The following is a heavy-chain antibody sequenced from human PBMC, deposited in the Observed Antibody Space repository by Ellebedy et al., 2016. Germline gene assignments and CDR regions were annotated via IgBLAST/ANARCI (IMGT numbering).Heavy chain of an antibody. J-gene: IGHJ3*02. CDR1: GGSISSSSYY. V-gene: IGHV4-39*07. D-gene: IGHD3-22*01. CDR2: IYYSGST. Sequence: SETLSLTCTVSGGSISSSSYYWGWIRQPPGKGLEWIGSIYYSGSTYYNPSLKSRVTISVDTSKNQFSLKLSSVTAADTAVYYCARDLRSYDSSGYYPAHDAFDIWGQGTMVTVSS. CDR3: ARDLRSYDSSGYYPAHDAFDI.